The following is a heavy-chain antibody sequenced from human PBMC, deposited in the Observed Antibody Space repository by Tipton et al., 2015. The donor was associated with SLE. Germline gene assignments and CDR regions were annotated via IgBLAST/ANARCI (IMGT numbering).Heavy chain of an antibody. V-gene: IGHV4-59*11. Sequence: TLSLTCTVSGGSISSHYWSWIRQPPGTGLECIGYISYSGSSNYNSSLKIRVTISVDTSKNQFSLKLSSATAAETALYYCARGGGFAAVDVWGRGTVATVS. CDR3: ARGGGFAAVDV. J-gene: IGHJ3*01. D-gene: IGHD3-3*01. CDR1: GGSISSHY. CDR2: ISYSGSS.